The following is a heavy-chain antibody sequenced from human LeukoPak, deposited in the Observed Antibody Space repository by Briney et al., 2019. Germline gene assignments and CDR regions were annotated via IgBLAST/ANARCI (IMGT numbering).Heavy chain of an antibody. J-gene: IGHJ3*02. Sequence: SETLSLTCTVSGGSISSYYWSWIRQPAGKGLEWIGRIYTSGSTNYNPTLKSRVTMSVDTSKNQFSLKLSSVTAADTAVYYCARQRATIFGVVIARIHAFDIWGQGTMVTVSS. CDR2: IYTSGST. CDR1: GGSISSYY. V-gene: IGHV4-4*07. CDR3: ARQRATIFGVVIARIHAFDI. D-gene: IGHD3-3*01.